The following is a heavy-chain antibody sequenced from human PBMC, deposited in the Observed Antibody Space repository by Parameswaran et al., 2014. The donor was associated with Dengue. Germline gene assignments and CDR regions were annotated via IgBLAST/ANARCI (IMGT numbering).Heavy chain of an antibody. J-gene: IGHJ4*02. Sequence: VRQAPGKGLEWVSFISSGSGYIYYADSVKGRFTISRDNAKNSLLLQMNSLRAEDTAVYYCARPLEGGYSPDYWGQGTLVTVSS. CDR3: ARPLEGGYSPDY. D-gene: IGHD3-10*01. CDR2: ISSGSGYI. V-gene: IGHV3-21*01.